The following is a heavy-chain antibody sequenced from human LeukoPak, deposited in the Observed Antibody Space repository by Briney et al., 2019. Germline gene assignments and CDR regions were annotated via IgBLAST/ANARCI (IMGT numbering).Heavy chain of an antibody. J-gene: IGHJ3*02. CDR1: GYTFTGYY. CDR2: INPNSGGT. V-gene: IGHV1-2*02. D-gene: IGHD3/OR15-3a*01. CDR3: ARDGLVIYAFDI. Sequence: ASVKVSCKASGYTFTGYYMHWVRQAPGQGLEWMGWINPNSGGTNYAQKFQGRVTMTRDTSISTAYMELSSLRSEDTAVYYCARDGLVIYAFDIWGQGTMVTVSS.